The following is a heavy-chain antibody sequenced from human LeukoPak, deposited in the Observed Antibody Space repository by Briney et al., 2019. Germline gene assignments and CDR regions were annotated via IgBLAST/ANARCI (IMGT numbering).Heavy chain of an antibody. Sequence: PGGSLRLSCAASGFTFNSCAMNWVRQAPGKGLEWVSAITGSGGSTYYADSVKGRFTISRDNSKNTLYLQMNSLRAEDTAVYYCAKAQVGAILHAFDIWGQGTMVTVSS. CDR2: ITGSGGST. V-gene: IGHV3-23*01. CDR3: AKAQVGAILHAFDI. D-gene: IGHD1-26*01. J-gene: IGHJ3*02. CDR1: GFTFNSCA.